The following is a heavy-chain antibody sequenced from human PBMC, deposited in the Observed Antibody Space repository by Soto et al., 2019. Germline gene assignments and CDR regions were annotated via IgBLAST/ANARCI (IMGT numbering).Heavy chain of an antibody. V-gene: IGHV4-59*08. CDR2: IYYSAST. CDR1: GGSISSYY. CDR3: ASHFPYCGGDCYFHYF. D-gene: IGHD2-21*02. Sequence: SETLSLTCTVSGGSISSYYWSWIRQPPGKGLEWIGYIYYSASTNYSPSLKSRVTISVDTSKNQFSLNLSSVTAADTAVYYCASHFPYCGGDCYFHYFWGQGTLVTVSS. J-gene: IGHJ4*02.